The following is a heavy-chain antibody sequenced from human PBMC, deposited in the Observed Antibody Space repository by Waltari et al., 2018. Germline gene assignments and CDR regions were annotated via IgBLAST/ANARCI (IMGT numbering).Heavy chain of an antibody. CDR3: ARDDSSSGSYDAFDI. Sequence: EVQLVESGGGLVQPGGSLRLSCIASGFSFSHYWMSWVRQAPGKGLEWVADIKGDGSRKYYLDSVRGRFSISRDNTKNSVDLQMNSLRAEDTAVYYCARDDSSSGSYDAFDIWGQGTMVAVSS. J-gene: IGHJ3*02. CDR1: GFSFSHYW. CDR2: IKGDGSRK. V-gene: IGHV3-7*01. D-gene: IGHD3-22*01.